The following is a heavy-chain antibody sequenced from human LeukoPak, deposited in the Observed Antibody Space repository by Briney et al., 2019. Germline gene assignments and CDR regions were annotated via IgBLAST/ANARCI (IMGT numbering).Heavy chain of an antibody. J-gene: IGHJ4*02. CDR2: INHSGST. CDR1: GGSFSGYY. CDR3: ASNVAVASFDY. D-gene: IGHD6-19*01. V-gene: IGHV4-34*01. Sequence: SETLSLTCAVYGGSFSGYYWSWIRQPPGKGLEWIGEINHSGSTNYNPSLKSRVTISVDTSKNQFSLKLSSVTAADTAVYYCASNVAVASFDYWGQGTLVTVSS.